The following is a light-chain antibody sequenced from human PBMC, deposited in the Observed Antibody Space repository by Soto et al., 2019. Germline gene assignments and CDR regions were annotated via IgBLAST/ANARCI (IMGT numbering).Light chain of an antibody. CDR1: SSDVGTYNY. CDR2: DVT. Sequence: QSALTQPRSVSGSPGQSVTISCTGTSSDVGTYNYVSWYQQHPGKAPKVMIYDVTKRPSGVPDRFSGSKSGTSASLAISGLQSEDEATYYCAAWDDSLNGRVFGGGTKLTVL. V-gene: IGLV2-11*01. CDR3: AAWDDSLNGRV. J-gene: IGLJ3*02.